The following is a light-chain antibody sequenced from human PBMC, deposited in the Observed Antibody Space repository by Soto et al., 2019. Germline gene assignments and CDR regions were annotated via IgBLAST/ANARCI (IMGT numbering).Light chain of an antibody. Sequence: ELVLTQSPGALSLSPGERATLSCRASQIVGGDTLAWFQQRPGQAPRLVIYGASNRAAGIPDRFSGSGSGTDFALTVSRLEPEDFSMYYCQQYHWPPDTFGQGKRLEMK. J-gene: IGKJ5*01. CDR1: QIVGGDT. CDR3: QQYHWPPDT. CDR2: GAS. V-gene: IGKV3-20*01.